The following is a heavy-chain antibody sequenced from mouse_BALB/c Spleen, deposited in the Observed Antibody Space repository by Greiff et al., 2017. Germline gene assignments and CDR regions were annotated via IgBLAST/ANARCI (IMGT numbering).Heavy chain of an antibody. CDR1: GYTFTSYW. Sequence: QVQLQQSGAELARPGASVKLSCKASGYTFTSYWMQWVKQRPGQGLEWIGAIYPGDGDTRYTQKFKGKATLTADKSSSTAYMQLSSLASEDSAVYYCARKERYDYDEDSYFDYWGQGTTLTVSS. V-gene: IGHV1-87*01. J-gene: IGHJ2*01. CDR2: IYPGDGDT. CDR3: ARKERYDYDEDSYFDY. D-gene: IGHD2-4*01.